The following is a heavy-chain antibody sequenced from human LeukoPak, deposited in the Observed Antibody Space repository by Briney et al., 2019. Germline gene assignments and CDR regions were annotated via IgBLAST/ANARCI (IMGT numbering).Heavy chain of an antibody. Sequence: GASVKVSCKASGYTFTGYYMHWVRQAPGQGLEWMGWINPNSGGTNYAQKFQGRVAMTRDTSVSTAYMELSRLRSDDTAVYYCARGHGVRPTFDYWGQGTLVTVSS. D-gene: IGHD4-17*01. V-gene: IGHV1-2*02. CDR2: INPNSGGT. CDR3: ARGHGVRPTFDY. J-gene: IGHJ4*02. CDR1: GYTFTGYY.